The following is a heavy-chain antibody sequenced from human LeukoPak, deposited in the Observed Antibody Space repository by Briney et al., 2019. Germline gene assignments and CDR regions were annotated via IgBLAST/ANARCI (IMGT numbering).Heavy chain of an antibody. CDR1: GFTFYDYA. D-gene: IGHD2-2*01. V-gene: IGHV3-9*01. CDR2: IIWNSGSI. J-gene: IGHJ6*02. CDR3: AKDSGFSVVVPAAMPVSYGMDV. Sequence: PGGSLILSCAASGFTFYDYAMHWVRRAPGKGLEWVSGIIWNSGSIGYADSVKGRFTISRDNAKNSLYLQMNSLRAEDTALYYCAKDSGFSVVVPAAMPVSYGMDVWGQGTTVTVSS.